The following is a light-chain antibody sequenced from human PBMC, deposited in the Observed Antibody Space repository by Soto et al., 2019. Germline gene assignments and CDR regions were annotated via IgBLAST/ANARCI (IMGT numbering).Light chain of an antibody. Sequence: DIVMTQSPDSLTLSLGERATINCKSSESVLYSSNNKNYLAWYQQKPGQPPKLIXYWASTRESGVPDPFSGSGSGTDFTLTISSLQAEDVAVYYCQQYYSTPLLTCGGGTKVDIK. V-gene: IGKV4-1*01. CDR3: QQYYSTPLLT. CDR1: ESVLYSSNNKNY. J-gene: IGKJ4*01. CDR2: WAS.